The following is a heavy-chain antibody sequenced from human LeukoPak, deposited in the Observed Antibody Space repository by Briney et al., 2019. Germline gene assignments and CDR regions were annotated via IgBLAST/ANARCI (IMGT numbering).Heavy chain of an antibody. CDR3: AREKDSYGLESNWFDP. J-gene: IGHJ5*02. CDR1: GGTFSSYA. CDR2: IIPIFDTA. D-gene: IGHD5-18*01. V-gene: IGHV1-69*06. Sequence: GASVKVSCKASGGTFSSYAISWVRQAPGQGLEWMGGIIPIFDTANYAQKFQGRVTITADKSTSTAYMELSSLRSEDTAVYYCAREKDSYGLESNWFDPWGQGTLVTVSS.